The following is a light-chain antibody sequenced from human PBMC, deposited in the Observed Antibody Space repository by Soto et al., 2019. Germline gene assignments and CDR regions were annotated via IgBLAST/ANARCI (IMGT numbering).Light chain of an antibody. CDR3: QQYNNWPPWT. CDR1: QSVSSN. V-gene: IGKV3-15*01. Sequence: EIVMTPSPATLSVSPGERANLSCRASQSVSSNLAWYQQKPGQAPRLLIYGASTRATGIPARFSGSGSGTEFTLTISSLQSEDFAVYYCQQYNNWPPWTFGQGTKVDI. J-gene: IGKJ1*01. CDR2: GAS.